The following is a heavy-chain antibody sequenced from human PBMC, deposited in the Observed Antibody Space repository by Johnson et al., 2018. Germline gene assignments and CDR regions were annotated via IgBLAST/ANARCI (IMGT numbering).Heavy chain of an antibody. V-gene: IGHV3-74*02. J-gene: IGHJ6*02. CDR1: GFTFSNFW. Sequence: VQLVQSGGALVQPGGSLRLSCAASGFTFSNFWMHWVCQAPGKGLVWVSRINSDGNTTGSADSVKARFTISRDNAKNTQYLQMNSLRAEDTAVYYCTRGRYYAMDVWGQGTTVTVSS. CDR3: TRGRYYAMDV. CDR2: INSDGNTT.